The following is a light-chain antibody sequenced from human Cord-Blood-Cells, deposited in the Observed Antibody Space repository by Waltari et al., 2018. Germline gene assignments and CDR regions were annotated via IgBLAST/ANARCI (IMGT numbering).Light chain of an antibody. V-gene: IGKV3-11*01. CDR2: DAS. Sequence: EIVLTQSPATLSLSPRERSNLSCRASQSVSSYLAWYQQKPGQAPRLLIYDASNRATGIPARFSGSGSGTDFTLTISSLEPEDFAVYYCQQRSNWPLTFGQGTRLEIK. J-gene: IGKJ5*01. CDR1: QSVSSY. CDR3: QQRSNWPLT.